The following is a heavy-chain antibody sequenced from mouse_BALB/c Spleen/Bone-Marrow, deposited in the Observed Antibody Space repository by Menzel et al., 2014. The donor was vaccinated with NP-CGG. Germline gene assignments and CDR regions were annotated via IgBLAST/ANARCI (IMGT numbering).Heavy chain of an antibody. D-gene: IGHD2-4*01. J-gene: IGHJ3*01. CDR1: GFNIKDTY. Sequence: EVKLVESGAELVKPGASVKLSCTASGFNIKDTYMHWVKQRPEQGLEWIGRIDPANGNTKYDPKFQGKATITADTSSNTAYLRLSSLTSEDTAVYYCARWGITTGFAYWGQGTLVTVSA. CDR2: IDPANGNT. V-gene: IGHV14-3*02. CDR3: ARWGITTGFAY.